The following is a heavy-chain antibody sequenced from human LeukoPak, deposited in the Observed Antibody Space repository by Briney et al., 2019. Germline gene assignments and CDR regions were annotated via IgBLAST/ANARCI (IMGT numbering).Heavy chain of an antibody. CDR2: LYSDGNT. D-gene: IGHD1-14*01. J-gene: IGHJ4*02. CDR3: ARGVEPLAANTLAY. CDR1: GFTVITND. Sequence: GGSLRLSCAASGFTVITNDMTWVRQAPGKGLEWVSVLYSDGNTKYADSVQGRFTISRDNSKNNLYLEMNSLSPDDTAVYYCARGVEPLAANTLAYWGQGTLVTVSS. V-gene: IGHV3-53*01.